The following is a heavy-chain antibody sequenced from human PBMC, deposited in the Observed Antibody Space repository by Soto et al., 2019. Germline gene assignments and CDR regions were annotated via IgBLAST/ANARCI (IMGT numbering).Heavy chain of an antibody. J-gene: IGHJ6*02. CDR1: GFTFSGDA. Sequence: GSLRLSCAASGFTFSGDAMNWVRQAPGKGLEWVSSISTTSTYIYYAESVKGRFTISRDNANNSLHLQMNSLRAEDTAVYYCVRGYVMDVWGQGTTVTVSS. D-gene: IGHD2-2*01. CDR2: ISTTSTYI. V-gene: IGHV3-21*01. CDR3: VRGYVMDV.